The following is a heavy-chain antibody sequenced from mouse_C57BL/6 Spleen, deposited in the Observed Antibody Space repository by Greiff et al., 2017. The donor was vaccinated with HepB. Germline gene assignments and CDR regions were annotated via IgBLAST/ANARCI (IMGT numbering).Heavy chain of an antibody. D-gene: IGHD2-10*02. CDR3: ARGGYGLYAMDY. V-gene: IGHV5-6*01. J-gene: IGHJ4*01. CDR2: ISSGGSYT. CDR1: GFTFSSYG. Sequence: EVQLVESGGDLVKPGGSLKLSCAASGFTFSSYGMSWVRQTPDKRLEWVATISSGGSYTYYPDSVKGRFTISRDNAKNTLYLQMSSLKSEDTAMYYCARGGYGLYAMDYWGQGTSVTVSS.